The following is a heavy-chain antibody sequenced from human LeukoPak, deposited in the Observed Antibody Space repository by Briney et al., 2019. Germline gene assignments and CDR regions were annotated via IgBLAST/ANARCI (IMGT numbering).Heavy chain of an antibody. D-gene: IGHD3-3*01. V-gene: IGHV4-34*01. J-gene: IGHJ4*02. CDR2: INHSGST. Sequence: PSETLSLTCAVYGGSFSGYYWSWIRQPPGKGLEWIGEINHSGSTNYNPSLKSRVTISVDTSKNQFSLKLSSVTAADTAVYYCARGLWSGYSVLGYWGQGTLVTVSS. CDR1: GGSFSGYY. CDR3: ARGLWSGYSVLGY.